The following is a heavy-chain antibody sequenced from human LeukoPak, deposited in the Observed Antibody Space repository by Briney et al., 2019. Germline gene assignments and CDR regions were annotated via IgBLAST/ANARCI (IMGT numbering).Heavy chain of an antibody. J-gene: IGHJ4*02. Sequence: GGSLRLSCAASGFTFSSYAMHWVRQAPGKGLEWVAVISYDGSNKYYADSVKGRFTISRDNSKNTLYLQMNSLRDEDTAVYYCARDLDRFDYWGQGTLVTVSS. CDR3: ARDLDRFDY. V-gene: IGHV3-30-3*01. CDR1: GFTFSSYA. CDR2: ISYDGSNK.